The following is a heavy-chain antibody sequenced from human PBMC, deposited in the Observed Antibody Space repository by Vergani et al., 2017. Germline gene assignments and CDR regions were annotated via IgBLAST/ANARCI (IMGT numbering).Heavy chain of an antibody. D-gene: IGHD3-16*02. CDR3: ARGVVGYGMDV. Sequence: QVQLQESGPGLVKPSQTLSLSCTVSGASISSHDYYWSWIRQPPGKGLEWIGNIYYSGTTFYKPSLKSRLSISLDTSKNQFSLKLSSVTAADTAVYYCARGVVGYGMDVWGQGTTVTVSS. CDR1: GASISSHDYY. J-gene: IGHJ6*02. CDR2: IYYSGTT. V-gene: IGHV4-30-4*08.